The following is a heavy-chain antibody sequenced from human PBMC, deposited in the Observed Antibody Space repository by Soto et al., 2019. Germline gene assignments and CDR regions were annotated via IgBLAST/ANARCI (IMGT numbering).Heavy chain of an antibody. V-gene: IGHV4-34*01. D-gene: IGHD3-10*01. CDR1: GGSFSGYY. CDR2: INHSGST. CDR3: ARAQGMVRGPLTRARQHFRFDY. Sequence: SEPLSLTCAVYGGSFSGYYWSWIRQPPGKGLEWIGEINHSGSTNYNPSLKSRVTISVDTSKNQFSLKLSSVTAADTAVYYCARAQGMVRGPLTRARQHFRFDYWGQGTLVTVSS. J-gene: IGHJ4*02.